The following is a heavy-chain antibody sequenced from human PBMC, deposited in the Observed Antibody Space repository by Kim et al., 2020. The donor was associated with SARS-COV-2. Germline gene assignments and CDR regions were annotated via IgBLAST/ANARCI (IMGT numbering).Heavy chain of an antibody. CDR2: INAATGNT. J-gene: IGHJ4*02. CDR1: GYTFTTYA. D-gene: IGHD3-22*01. V-gene: IGHV1-3*01. CDR3: ARGPLDSSGFYTYFFDY. Sequence: ASVKVSCKASGYTFTTYAIHWVRQAPGQRLEWMGWINAATGNTKYSQKFQGRLTISRDTSASTGNMELSSLRSDDTAVYYCARGPLDSSGFYTYFFDYWGRGTLVTVSS.